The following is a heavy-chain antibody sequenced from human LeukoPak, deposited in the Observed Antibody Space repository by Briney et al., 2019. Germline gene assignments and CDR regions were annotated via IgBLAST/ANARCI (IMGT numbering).Heavy chain of an antibody. CDR2: IYYSGST. V-gene: IGHV4-59*01. CDR1: GGSISSYY. Sequence: LETLSLTCTVSGGSISSYYWSWIRQPPGKGREWIGYIYYSGSTNYNPSLKSRVTISVDTSKNQFSLKLSSVTAADTAVYYCARGIAAAEPFYYYYYYGMDVWGQGTMVTVSS. CDR3: ARGIAAAEPFYYYYYYGMDV. D-gene: IGHD6-13*01. J-gene: IGHJ6*02.